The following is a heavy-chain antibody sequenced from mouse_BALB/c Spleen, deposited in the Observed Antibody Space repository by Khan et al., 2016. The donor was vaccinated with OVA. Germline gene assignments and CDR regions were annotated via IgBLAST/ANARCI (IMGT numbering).Heavy chain of an antibody. J-gene: IGHJ3*01. CDR2: INPSNGYT. Sequence: QVQLKQSGAELARPGASVKMSCKASGYTFTSYTIYWIKERPGQGLEWIGNINPSNGYTNYNQKFKDKATLTTDKSSTTAYLQLSSLTSDDSAVYNCVRDGAYHRNDGWFAYWGQGTLVTVSA. CDR1: GYTFTSYT. D-gene: IGHD2-14*01. V-gene: IGHV1-4*01. CDR3: VRDGAYHRNDGWFAY.